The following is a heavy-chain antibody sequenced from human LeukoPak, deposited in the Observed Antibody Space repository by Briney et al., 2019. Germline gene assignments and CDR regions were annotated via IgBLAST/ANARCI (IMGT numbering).Heavy chain of an antibody. V-gene: IGHV3-23*01. J-gene: IGHJ4*02. CDR1: GFTFSSSA. CDR3: AKQLGYCSDGSCYFPY. D-gene: IGHD2-15*01. CDR2: ISNNGGYT. Sequence: GGSLRLSCAASGFTFSSSAMSWVRQAPGKGLKWVSAISNNGGYTYYADSVQGRFTISRDNSKSTLCLQMNSLRAEDTAVYYCAKQLGYCSDGSCYFPYWGQGTLVTVSS.